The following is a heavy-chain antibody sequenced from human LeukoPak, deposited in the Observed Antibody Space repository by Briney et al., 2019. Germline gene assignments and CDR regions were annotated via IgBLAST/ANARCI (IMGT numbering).Heavy chain of an antibody. J-gene: IGHJ4*02. CDR3: ARYTHSSGFDY. CDR2: IYSGGST. D-gene: IGHD6-19*01. Sequence: GGSLRLPCAASGLIVSSNYMSWVRQAPGKGLEWVSVIYSGGSTYYADSVKGRFTISRDNSMNTLYLQMNSLRAEDTAVYYCARYTHSSGFDYWGQGTLVTVSS. V-gene: IGHV3-53*01. CDR1: GLIVSSNY.